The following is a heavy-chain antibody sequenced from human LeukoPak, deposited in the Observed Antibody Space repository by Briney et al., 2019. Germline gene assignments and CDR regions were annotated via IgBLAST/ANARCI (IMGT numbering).Heavy chain of an antibody. D-gene: IGHD3-10*01. V-gene: IGHV1-8*03. CDR1: GYTLTSYD. CDR2: MNPNSGNT. Sequence: ASVKVSCKASGYTLTSYDINWVRQATGQGLEWMGWMNPNSGNTGYAQKFQGRVTITRNTSISTAYMELSSLRSEDTAVYYCARGPQLLWFGELLDDYYMDVWGKGTTVTVSS. CDR3: ARGPQLLWFGELLDDYYMDV. J-gene: IGHJ6*03.